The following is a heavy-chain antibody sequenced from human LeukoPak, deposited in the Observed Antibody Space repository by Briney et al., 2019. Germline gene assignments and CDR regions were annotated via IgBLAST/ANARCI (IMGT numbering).Heavy chain of an antibody. D-gene: IGHD2-15*01. CDR3: ARGSYCSGVSCYYGY. CDR2: ISSSGSTK. CDR1: GFTFSSYE. V-gene: IGHV3-48*03. Sequence: GGSLRLSCAASGFTFSSYEMNWVRQAPGKGPEWVSYISSSGSTKYYADSVNGRFTISRDNAKNSLYLQVNSLRAEDTAVYYCARGSYCSGVSCYYGYWGQGTLVTVSS. J-gene: IGHJ4*02.